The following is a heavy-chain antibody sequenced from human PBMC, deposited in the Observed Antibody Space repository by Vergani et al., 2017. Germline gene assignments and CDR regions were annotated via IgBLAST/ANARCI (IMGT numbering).Heavy chain of an antibody. Sequence: QVQLVESGGNVVQSGTSLRLSCAASGFSFGSYGMHWVRQAPGQRLEWMGRINAGNGNTKYSQKFQGRVTITRDTSASTAYMELSSLRSEDTAVYYCAGEGFYDYVWGSYRLRGGYYFDYWGQGTLVTVSS. J-gene: IGHJ4*02. CDR3: AGEGFYDYVWGSYRLRGGYYFDY. V-gene: IGHV1-3*01. CDR1: GFSFGSYG. D-gene: IGHD3-16*02. CDR2: INAGNGNT.